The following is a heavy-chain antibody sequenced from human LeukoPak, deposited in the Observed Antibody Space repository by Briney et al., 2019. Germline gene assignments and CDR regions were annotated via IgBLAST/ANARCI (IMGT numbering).Heavy chain of an antibody. V-gene: IGHV3-7*01. CDR1: GFTFSSYW. J-gene: IGHJ4*02. D-gene: IGHD1-7*01. Sequence: PPGGSLTLSCAASGFTFSSYWMSWVRHAPGKWLEWVANIKQDGSERYYVDSVKGRFTISRDNAKNSLYLQMNSLRAEDTAVYYCARVTGTTWGAFVYWGQGTLVTVSS. CDR2: IKQDGSER. CDR3: ARVTGTTWGAFVY.